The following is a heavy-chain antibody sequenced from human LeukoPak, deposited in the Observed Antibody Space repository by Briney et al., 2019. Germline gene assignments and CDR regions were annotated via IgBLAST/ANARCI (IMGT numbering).Heavy chain of an antibody. Sequence: PSETLSLTCTVSGGSISSYYWSWIRQPAGKGLEWIGRIYTSGSTNYNPSLESRVTMSVDTSKNHFSLKVTSVTAADTAVYYCARGKLVPGEYYYYYYMDVWGKGTTFTVSS. J-gene: IGHJ6*03. CDR3: ARGKLVPGEYYYYYYMDV. CDR1: GGSISSYY. V-gene: IGHV4-4*07. D-gene: IGHD6-6*01. CDR2: IYTSGST.